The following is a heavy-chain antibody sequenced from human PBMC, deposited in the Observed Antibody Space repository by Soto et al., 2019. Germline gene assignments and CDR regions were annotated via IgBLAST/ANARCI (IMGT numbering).Heavy chain of an antibody. J-gene: IGHJ6*02. CDR2: IYHSGST. Sequence: PSETLSLTCAVSGGSISSGGYSWSWIRQPPGKGLEWIGYIYHSGSTYYNPSFKSRVTISVDRSKNQFSLKLSSVTAADTAVYYCARRRGFPYYYGMDVWGQGTTVTVSS. V-gene: IGHV4-30-2*01. CDR1: GGSISSGGYS. CDR3: ARRRGFPYYYGMDV. D-gene: IGHD5-12*01.